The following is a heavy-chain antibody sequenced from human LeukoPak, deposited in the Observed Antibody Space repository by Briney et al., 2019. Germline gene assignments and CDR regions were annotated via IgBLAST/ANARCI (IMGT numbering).Heavy chain of an antibody. J-gene: IGHJ6*03. CDR3: AREVGDYDFWSGYYTHYYYYYMDV. Sequence: GGSLRLSCAASEFTFTSYEMNWVRQAPGKGLEWVSYISSRGSSIYYADSLKGRFTISRDNAKNSLYLQMNSLRPEDTAVYYCAREVGDYDFWSGYYTHYYYYYMDVWGKGTTVTVSS. D-gene: IGHD3-3*01. CDR2: ISSRGSSI. V-gene: IGHV3-48*03. CDR1: EFTFTSYE.